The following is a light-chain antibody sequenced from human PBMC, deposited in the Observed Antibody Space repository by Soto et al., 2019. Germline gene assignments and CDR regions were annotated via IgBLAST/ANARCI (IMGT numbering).Light chain of an antibody. J-gene: IGLJ2*01. Sequence: QSVLTQPPSASGTPGQRVTISCSGSRFNIGNNYVYWYQQLAGTAPKLLIYRNNQRPSGVPDRFSGSKSGTSASLAISGLRSEDEADYYCAEWDDSVSGVVFGGGTQLTVL. V-gene: IGLV1-47*01. CDR3: AEWDDSVSGVV. CDR2: RNN. CDR1: RFNIGNNY.